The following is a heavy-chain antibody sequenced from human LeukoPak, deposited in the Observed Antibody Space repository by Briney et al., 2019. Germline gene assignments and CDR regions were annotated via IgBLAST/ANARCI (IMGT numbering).Heavy chain of an antibody. J-gene: IGHJ6*03. CDR3: ASSDWNYSAYYYYMDV. V-gene: IGHV4-59*01. CDR1: GGSISSYY. CDR2: IYYSGST. D-gene: IGHD1-7*01. Sequence: SQTLSLTCTVSGGSISSYYWSWIRQPPGQGLEWIGDIYYSGSTNYNPSLKSRVTISVDTSKNQFSLKLSSVAAADTAVYYCASSDWNYSAYYYYMDVWGKGTTVTVSS.